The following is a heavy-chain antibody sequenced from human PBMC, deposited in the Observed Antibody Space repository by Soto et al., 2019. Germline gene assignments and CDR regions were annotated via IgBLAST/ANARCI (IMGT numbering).Heavy chain of an antibody. Sequence: RLSCAASGFTFSSYSMNWVRQAPGKGLEWVSSISSSSSYIYYADSVKGRFTISRDNAKNSLYLQMNSLRAEDTAVYYCARDLMALAAAGPDAFDIWGQGTMVTVSS. V-gene: IGHV3-21*01. J-gene: IGHJ3*02. CDR2: ISSSSSYI. CDR3: ARDLMALAAAGPDAFDI. D-gene: IGHD6-13*01. CDR1: GFTFSSYS.